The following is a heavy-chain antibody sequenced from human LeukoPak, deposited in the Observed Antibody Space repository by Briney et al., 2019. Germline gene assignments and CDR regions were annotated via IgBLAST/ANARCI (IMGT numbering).Heavy chain of an antibody. V-gene: IGHV3-23*01. CDR1: GFTFSSYA. CDR2: ISGSGGST. CDR3: ARVKDTAMGYEDY. D-gene: IGHD5-18*01. Sequence: EPGGSLRLSCAASGFTFSSYAMSWVRQAPGKGLEWVSAISGSGGSTYYADSVKGRFTISRDNSKNTLYLQMNSLRAEDTAVYYCARVKDTAMGYEDYWGQGTLVTVSS. J-gene: IGHJ4*02.